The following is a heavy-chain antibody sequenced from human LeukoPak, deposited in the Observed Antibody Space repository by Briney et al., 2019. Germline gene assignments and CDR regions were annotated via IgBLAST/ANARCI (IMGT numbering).Heavy chain of an antibody. CDR2: INHSGST. Sequence: SETLSLTCAVYGGSFSDYYWSWIRQPPGKGLEWIGEINHSGSTNYNPSLKSRVTISLDTSKNQFSLKLSSVTAADTAVYYCASRSGRMAYWGQGTLVTVSS. V-gene: IGHV4-34*01. CDR3: ASRSGRMAY. CDR1: GGSFSDYY. J-gene: IGHJ4*02. D-gene: IGHD3-3*01.